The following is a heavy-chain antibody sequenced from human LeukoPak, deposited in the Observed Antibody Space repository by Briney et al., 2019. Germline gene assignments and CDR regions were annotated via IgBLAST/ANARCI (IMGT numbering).Heavy chain of an antibody. CDR3: ARDSPPNPNRPDYYYYYMDV. Sequence: SGGSLRLSCAASGFTFSSYAMHWVRQAPGKGLEWVAVISYDGSNKYYADSVKGRFTISRDNSKNTLYLQMNSLRAEDTAVYYCARDSPPNPNRPDYYYYYMDVWGKGTTVTVSS. CDR1: GFTFSSYA. D-gene: IGHD1-14*01. CDR2: ISYDGSNK. V-gene: IGHV3-30*04. J-gene: IGHJ6*03.